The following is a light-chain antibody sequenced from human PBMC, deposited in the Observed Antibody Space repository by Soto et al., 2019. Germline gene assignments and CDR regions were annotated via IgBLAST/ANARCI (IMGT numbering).Light chain of an antibody. Sequence: QPVLTQSPSASASLGASVTLTCTLSSGHSGYDIAWHQQQPEKGPRYLMRLNSGGTYTRGDGIPDRFSGSSSGTERYLTIASLQSEDEADYYCQTWGTGYRLFGGGTKVTVL. CDR2: LNSGGTY. V-gene: IGLV4-69*01. CDR3: QTWGTGYRL. J-gene: IGLJ2*01. CDR1: SGHSGYD.